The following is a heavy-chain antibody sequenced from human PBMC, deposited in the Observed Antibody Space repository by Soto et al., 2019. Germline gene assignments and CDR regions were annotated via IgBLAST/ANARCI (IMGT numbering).Heavy chain of an antibody. CDR3: ARTSAAGKYYYGMDV. Sequence: EVQLVQSGAEVKKPGESLKISCKGSGYSFTSYWIGWVRQMPGKGLEWVGIIYPGDSDPRYSPSFQGQVTISADKSISTAYLQWSSLKASDTAMYYCARTSAAGKYYYGMDVWGQGTTVTVSS. CDR1: GYSFTSYW. J-gene: IGHJ6*02. V-gene: IGHV5-51*01. D-gene: IGHD6-13*01. CDR2: IYPGDSDP.